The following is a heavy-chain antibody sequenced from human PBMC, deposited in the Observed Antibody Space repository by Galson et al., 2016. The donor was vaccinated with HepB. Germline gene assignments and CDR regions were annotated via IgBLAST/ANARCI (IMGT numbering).Heavy chain of an antibody. J-gene: IGHJ4*02. CDR1: GFTFSTNA. CDR2: ISDSGSST. D-gene: IGHD6-19*01. CDR3: ANQHTTGWYSCLTH. V-gene: IGHV3-23*01. Sequence: SLRLSCAASGFTFSTNAMDWVRQAPGKGLEWVSGISDSGSSTSYADSVKGRFTISRDNSKNTLYLQMNSLRAEDTATYYCANQHTTGWYSCLTHWGQGTLVTVSS.